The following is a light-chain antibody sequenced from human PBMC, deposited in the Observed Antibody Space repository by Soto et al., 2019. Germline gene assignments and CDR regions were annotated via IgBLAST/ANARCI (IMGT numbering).Light chain of an antibody. CDR2: GAS. CDR3: QQYGSSPLIT. J-gene: IGKJ5*01. V-gene: IGKV3-20*01. Sequence: ETVLTQSPGTLSLSAEESTTLCSRALQSVSSSYLAWYQQKPGQAPRLLIYGASSRATGIPDRFSGSGSGTDFTLTISRLEPEDFAVYYCQQYGSSPLITFGQGTRLEI. CDR1: QSVSSSY.